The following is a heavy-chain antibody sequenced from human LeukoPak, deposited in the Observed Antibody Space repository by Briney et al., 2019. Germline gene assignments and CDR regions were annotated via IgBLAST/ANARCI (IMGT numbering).Heavy chain of an antibody. Sequence: GGSLRLSCAASGFTFSSSAMSWVRQAPGKGLEWVSSISSSSSYIYYADSVKGRSTISRDNAKNSLYLQMNSLRAEDTAVYYCARNPTTARLPYYFDYWGQGTLVTVSS. V-gene: IGHV3-21*01. CDR3: ARNPTTARLPYYFDY. D-gene: IGHD6-6*01. CDR1: GFTFSSSA. CDR2: ISSSSSYI. J-gene: IGHJ4*02.